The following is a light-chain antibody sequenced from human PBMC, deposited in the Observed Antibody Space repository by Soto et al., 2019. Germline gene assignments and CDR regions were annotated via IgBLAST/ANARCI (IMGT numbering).Light chain of an antibody. J-gene: IGLJ2*01. V-gene: IGLV2-14*01. CDR3: CSYTRRSTRV. Sequence: QSALTQPASVSGSPGQSITISCTGTSSDIGGYKYVSWYQQHPGIAPKLMIYEVSNRPSGVSNRFSGPKSGNTASLTISGLQAEDEADYYCCSYTRRSTRVFGGGTKLTVL. CDR1: SSDIGGYKY. CDR2: EVS.